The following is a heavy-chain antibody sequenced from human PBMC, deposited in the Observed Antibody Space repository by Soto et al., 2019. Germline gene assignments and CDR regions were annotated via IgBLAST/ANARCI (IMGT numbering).Heavy chain of an antibody. V-gene: IGHV1-18*01. CDR3: AREYYGSGSYQYYFDY. CDR2: ISAYNGNT. J-gene: IGHJ4*02. Sequence: ASVKVSCKASGYTFTSYGISWVRQAPGQGLEWMGWISAYNGNTNYAQKLQGRVTMTTDKSTSTAYMELRSLRSDDTAVYYCAREYYGSGSYQYYFDYWGQGTLVTVSS. D-gene: IGHD3-10*01. CDR1: GYTFTSYG.